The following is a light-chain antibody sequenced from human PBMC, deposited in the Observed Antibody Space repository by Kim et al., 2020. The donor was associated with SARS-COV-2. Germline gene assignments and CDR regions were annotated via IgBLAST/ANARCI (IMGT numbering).Light chain of an antibody. CDR2: KAS. V-gene: IGKV1-5*03. Sequence: ASVGDRVTITCRASQSISSWLAWYQQKPGKTPKLLIYKASSLESGVPSRFSGSGAGTEFTLPISSLQPDDFATYYCQQYNSYSPTFGQGTKVDIK. J-gene: IGKJ1*01. CDR3: QQYNSYSPT. CDR1: QSISSW.